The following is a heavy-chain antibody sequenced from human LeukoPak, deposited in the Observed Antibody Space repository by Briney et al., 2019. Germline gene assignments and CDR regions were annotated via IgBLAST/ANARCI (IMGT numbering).Heavy chain of an antibody. CDR1: GGSISSSSYY. Sequence: SETLSLTCTVSGGSISSSSYYWGWIRQPPGKGLEWIGSIYYSGSTYYNPSLKSRVTISVDTSKNQFSLKLSSVTAADTAVYYCAREMGIAAAAFDIWGQGTMVTVSS. J-gene: IGHJ3*02. CDR3: AREMGIAAAAFDI. D-gene: IGHD6-13*01. CDR2: IYYSGST. V-gene: IGHV4-39*07.